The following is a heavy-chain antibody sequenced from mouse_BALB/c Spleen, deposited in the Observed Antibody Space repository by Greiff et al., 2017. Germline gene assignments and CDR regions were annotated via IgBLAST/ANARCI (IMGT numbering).Heavy chain of an antibody. D-gene: IGHD2-13*01. CDR1: GYSITSGYY. J-gene: IGHJ3*01. Sequence: DVKLQESGPGLVKPSQSLSLTCSVTGYSITSGYYWNWIRQFPVNKLEWMGYISYDGSNNYNPSLKNRISITRDTSKNQFFLKLNSVTTEDTATYYCARGDWAWFAYWGQGTLVTVSA. V-gene: IGHV3-6*02. CDR2: ISYDGSN. CDR3: ARGDWAWFAY.